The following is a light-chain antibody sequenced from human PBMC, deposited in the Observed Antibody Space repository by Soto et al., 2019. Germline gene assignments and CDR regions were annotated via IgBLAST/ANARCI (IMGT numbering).Light chain of an antibody. Sequence: DIQMTQSPSTQAASVGERVTITCRASQSISSWLAWYQQKPGKAPKLLIYDASRLESGGPSRFSGSGSGTEFTLTLSSLQPDDFPTYYCQQYNSYSPTFGQGTKVDIK. CDR1: QSISSW. CDR3: QQYNSYSPT. V-gene: IGKV1-5*01. J-gene: IGKJ1*01. CDR2: DAS.